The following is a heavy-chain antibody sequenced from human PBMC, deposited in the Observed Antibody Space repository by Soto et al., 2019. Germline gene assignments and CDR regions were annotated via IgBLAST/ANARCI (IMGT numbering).Heavy chain of an antibody. CDR3: ARGQGSYFPFDF. V-gene: IGHV4-59*01. CDR2: IHHSGTT. D-gene: IGHD1-26*01. Sequence: SETLSLTCTVSNGSISTYFWNWIRQPPGKGLEWIAYIHHSGTTNYNPSLKSRVTVSVDMSKNQFSLKLSSVTAADTAVYYCARGQGSYFPFDFWGQRNLVTVSS. J-gene: IGHJ4*02. CDR1: NGSISTYF.